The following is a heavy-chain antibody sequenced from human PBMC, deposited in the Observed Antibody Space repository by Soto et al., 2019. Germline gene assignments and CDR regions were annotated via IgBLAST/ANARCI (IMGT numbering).Heavy chain of an antibody. CDR3: ARGEWLPAQYYFDY. CDR2: ISSSSSTI. D-gene: IGHD3-3*01. CDR1: GSAFSSYS. J-gene: IGHJ4*02. V-gene: IGHV3-48*01. Sequence: GGSLRLSCAASGSAFSSYSMNWVRQAPGKGLEWVSYISSSSSTIYYADSVKGRFTISRDNAKNSLYLQMNSLRAEDTAVYYCARGEWLPAQYYFDYWGQGTLVTVSS.